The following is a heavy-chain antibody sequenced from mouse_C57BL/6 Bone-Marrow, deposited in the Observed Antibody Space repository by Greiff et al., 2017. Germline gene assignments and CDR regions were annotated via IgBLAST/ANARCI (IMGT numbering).Heavy chain of an antibody. CDR1: GFTFSSYG. J-gene: IGHJ3*01. V-gene: IGHV5-6*02. CDR3: SRPLGAWFAY. Sequence: DVMLVESGGDLVKPGGSLKLSCAASGFTFSSYGMSWVRQTTDKRLAWVATISSGGSYPYYPDSGKGRFTISRDNAKNTLYLQMSSLKSEDTAMYYCSRPLGAWFAYWGQGTLVTVSA. CDR2: ISSGGSYP.